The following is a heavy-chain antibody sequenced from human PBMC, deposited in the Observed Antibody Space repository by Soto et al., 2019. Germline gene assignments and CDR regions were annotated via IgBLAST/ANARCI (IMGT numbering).Heavy chain of an antibody. CDR2: ISAYNGNT. Sequence: ASVKVSCKASGYTFTSYGISWVRQAPGQGLEWMGWISAYNGNTNYAQKFQGRVTITADESTSTAYMELSSLRSEDTAVYYCAIRSGYEGDYYYYGMDVWGQGTTVTVSS. J-gene: IGHJ6*02. CDR1: GYTFTSYG. D-gene: IGHD3-22*01. CDR3: AIRSGYEGDYYYYGMDV. V-gene: IGHV1-18*01.